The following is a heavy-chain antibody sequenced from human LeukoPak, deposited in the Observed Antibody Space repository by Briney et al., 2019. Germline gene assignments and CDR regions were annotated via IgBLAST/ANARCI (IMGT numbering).Heavy chain of an antibody. D-gene: IGHD3-22*01. J-gene: IGHJ4*02. V-gene: IGHV4-34*01. CDR1: GGSFSGYY. CDR2: INHSGST. Sequence: SSETLSLTCTVYGGSFSGYYWTWIRQPPGKGLEWIGEINHSGSTNYNPSLKSRVTISVDMSKNQFSLRLRSVTAADTAVYYCARGSQYYYDSSGYYSHDYWGQGTLVTVSS. CDR3: ARGSQYYYDSSGYYSHDY.